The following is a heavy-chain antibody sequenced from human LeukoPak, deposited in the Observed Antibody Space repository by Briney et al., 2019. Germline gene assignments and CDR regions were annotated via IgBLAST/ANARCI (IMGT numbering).Heavy chain of an antibody. CDR3: ARGLGSRITIFGVVTQRGYSGYGKTYYFDY. J-gene: IGHJ4*02. D-gene: IGHD3-3*01. Sequence: GASVKVSCKASGYTFTSYDINWVRQATGQGLEWMGWMNPNSGNTGYAQKFQGRVTITRNTSISTAYMELSSLRSEDTAVYYCARGLGSRITIFGVVTQRGYSGYGKTYYFDYWGQGTLVTVSS. CDR2: MNPNSGNT. V-gene: IGHV1-8*03. CDR1: GYTFTSYD.